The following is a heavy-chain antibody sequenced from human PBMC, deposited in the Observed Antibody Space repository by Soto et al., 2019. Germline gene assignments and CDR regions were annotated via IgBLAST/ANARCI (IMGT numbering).Heavy chain of an antibody. D-gene: IGHD2-2*01. V-gene: IGHV4-59*01. CDR2: IYYSGST. Sequence: TSETLSLTCTVSGGSISSYYWSWIRQPPGKGLEWIGYIYYSGSTNYNPSLKSRVTISVDTSKNQFSLKLSSVTAADTAVYYCARDRRYCSSTSCYVDFDYWGQGTLVTVSS. J-gene: IGHJ4*02. CDR1: GGSISSYY. CDR3: ARDRRYCSSTSCYVDFDY.